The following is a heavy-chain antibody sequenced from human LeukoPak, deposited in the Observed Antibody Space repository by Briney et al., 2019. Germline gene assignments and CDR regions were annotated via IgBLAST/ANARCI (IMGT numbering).Heavy chain of an antibody. CDR3: ARGGYSSSWYDHDAFDI. J-gene: IGHJ3*02. CDR2: INPNSGGA. V-gene: IGHV1-2*05. CDR1: GYTFTGYY. D-gene: IGHD6-13*01. Sequence: ASVKVSCKASGYTFTGYYMHWVRQAPGQGLEWMGRINPNSGGANSAQKFLGRGTMTRDPDISPADMELSKLRSEDTGVVSCARGGYSSSWYDHDAFDIWGQGTMDTVSS.